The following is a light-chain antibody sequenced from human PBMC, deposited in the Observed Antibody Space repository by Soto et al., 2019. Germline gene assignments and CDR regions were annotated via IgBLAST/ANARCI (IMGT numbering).Light chain of an antibody. CDR1: QSVSSY. V-gene: IGKV3-11*01. J-gene: IGKJ5*01. CDR2: DAS. CDR3: KQRSQWPPIT. Sequence: EIVLTQSPATLSLSPGERATLSCRASQSVSSYLAWYQQKPGQDPRLLIYDASNRANCFPARFSGSGSGTDFTLTISSLEPEDFAVYYFKQRSQWPPITFGQGTRLEIK.